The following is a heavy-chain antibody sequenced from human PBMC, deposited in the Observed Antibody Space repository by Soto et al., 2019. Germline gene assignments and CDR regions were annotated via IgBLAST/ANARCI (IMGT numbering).Heavy chain of an antibody. CDR3: TRDDTIRLNSFYGLDV. V-gene: IGHV3-48*02. D-gene: IGHD3-3*01. CDR2: ISSSSTTI. Sequence: PGGSLRLSCSVSGFTLRSYSMNWVRQAPGKGLEWVSYISSSSTTIHYADSVKGRFTISRDNAKNSLYLQMSSLRHEDTAVYYCTRDDTIRLNSFYGLDVWGQGTTVTVSS. CDR1: GFTLRSYS. J-gene: IGHJ6*02.